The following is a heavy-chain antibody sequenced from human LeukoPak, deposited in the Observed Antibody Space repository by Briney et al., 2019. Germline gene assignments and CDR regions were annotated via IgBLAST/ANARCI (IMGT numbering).Heavy chain of an antibody. CDR1: GDSMTTTSHF. CDR3: ARVVGPSGYFDY. Sequence: SETLSLTCTVSGDSMTTTSHFWDWIRQPPGKGLEWIGSIYYRGSTYYNPSLKSRVTISVDTSKNQFSLKLTSVTAADTAVYYCARVVGPSGYFDYWGQGTLVTVSS. D-gene: IGHD1-26*01. J-gene: IGHJ4*02. CDR2: IYYRGST. V-gene: IGHV4-39*07.